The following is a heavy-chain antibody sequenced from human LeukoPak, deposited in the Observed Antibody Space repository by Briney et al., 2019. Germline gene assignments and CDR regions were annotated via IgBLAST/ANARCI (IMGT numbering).Heavy chain of an antibody. Sequence: GGSLRLSCAASGYTFSSYAMKWVRQAPGRGLEWVSVISGSGGSTYYADAVKGRFTISRDNSKNTLYLQMNSLRAEDTAVYYCAKEPITMIRGAPFDYWGQGTLVTVSS. CDR1: GYTFSSYA. V-gene: IGHV3-23*01. D-gene: IGHD3-10*01. CDR3: AKEPITMIRGAPFDY. CDR2: ISGSGGST. J-gene: IGHJ4*02.